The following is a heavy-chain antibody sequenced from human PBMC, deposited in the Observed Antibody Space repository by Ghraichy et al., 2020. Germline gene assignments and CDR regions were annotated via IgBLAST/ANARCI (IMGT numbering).Heavy chain of an antibody. V-gene: IGHV4-59*01. Sequence: SQTLSLTCTVSGGSISSYYWSWIRQPPGKGLEWIGYIYYSGSTNYNPPLKSRVTISVDTSKNQFSLKLSSVTAADTAVYYCARDQGDPDAFDIWGQGTMVTVSS. D-gene: IGHD2-21*02. CDR1: GGSISSYY. CDR2: IYYSGST. J-gene: IGHJ3*02. CDR3: ARDQGDPDAFDI.